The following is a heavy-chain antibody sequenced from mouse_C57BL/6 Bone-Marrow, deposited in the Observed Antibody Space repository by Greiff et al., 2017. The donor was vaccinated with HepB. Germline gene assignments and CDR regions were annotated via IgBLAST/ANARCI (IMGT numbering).Heavy chain of an antibody. D-gene: IGHD1-1*01. CDR1: GYSFTGYY. J-gene: IGHJ2*01. V-gene: IGHV1-42*01. CDR3: AIGSSYTFDY. Sequence: EVKLMESGPELVKPGASVKISCKASGYSFTGYYMNWVKQSPEKSLEWIGEINPSTGGTTYNQKFKAKATLTVDKSSSTAYMQLKSLTSEDSAVYYCAIGSSYTFDYWGQGTTLTVSS. CDR2: INPSTGGT.